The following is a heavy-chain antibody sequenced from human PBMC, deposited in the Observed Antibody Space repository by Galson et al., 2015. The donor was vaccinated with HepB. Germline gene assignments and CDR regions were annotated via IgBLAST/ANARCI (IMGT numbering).Heavy chain of an antibody. CDR2: ISSSSSYI. J-gene: IGHJ4*02. V-gene: IGHV3-21*01. CDR3: ARGRLSSSSWYGGGFGAFDY. Sequence: SLRLSCAASGFTFSSYSMNWVRQAPGKGLEWVSSISSSSSYIYYADSVKGRFTISRDNAKNSLYLQMNSPRAEDTAVYYCARGRLSSSSWYGGGFGAFDYWGQGTLVTVSS. D-gene: IGHD6-13*01. CDR1: GFTFSSYS.